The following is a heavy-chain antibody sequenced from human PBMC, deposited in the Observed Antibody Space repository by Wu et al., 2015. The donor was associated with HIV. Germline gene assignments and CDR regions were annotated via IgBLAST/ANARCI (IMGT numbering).Heavy chain of an antibody. J-gene: IGHJ1*01. CDR3: AREGEEKKSDRSGYYAYLQI. CDR1: GGTFSRSG. Sequence: QVQLVQSGAEVRKPGSSVKVSCKASGGTFSRSGFSWVRQVPGQGFEWMGRIIPIHGAANYAQKFEGRVTITADESTSTAYMDLSSLTSEDTAVYYCAREGEEKKSDRSGYYAYLQIWRQGSQVTVSS. V-gene: IGHV1-69*11. CDR2: IIPIHGAA. D-gene: IGHD3-22*01.